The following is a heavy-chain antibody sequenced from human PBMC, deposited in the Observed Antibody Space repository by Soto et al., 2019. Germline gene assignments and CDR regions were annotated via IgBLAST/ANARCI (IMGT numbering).Heavy chain of an antibody. J-gene: IGHJ4*02. CDR1: GYDFTTYG. Sequence: QVHLVQSGAEVKNPGASVKVSCKGSGYDFTTYGITWVRQAPGQGLEWMAWISAHNANTNYAPNLPGRVTVTRDTSTSTAYIELRSLRADDTAVYYCARGRYGDYWGQGALVTVSS. V-gene: IGHV1-18*01. CDR3: ARGRYGDY. D-gene: IGHD1-1*01. CDR2: ISAHNANT.